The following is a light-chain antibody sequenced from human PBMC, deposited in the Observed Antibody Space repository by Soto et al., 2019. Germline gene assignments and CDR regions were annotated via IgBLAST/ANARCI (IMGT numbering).Light chain of an antibody. CDR2: DAS. CDR3: QQYETSPPRYT. CDR1: QSVISTY. V-gene: IGKV3-20*01. J-gene: IGKJ2*01. Sequence: EIGLTQSPGTLSLSPGERATLSCRTSQSVISTYLAWYQQKPGQAPRLLIYDASRRATGIPDRFSGSGSGTDFTLTISRLELEDFAVYYCQQYETSPPRYTFGQGTKLEIK.